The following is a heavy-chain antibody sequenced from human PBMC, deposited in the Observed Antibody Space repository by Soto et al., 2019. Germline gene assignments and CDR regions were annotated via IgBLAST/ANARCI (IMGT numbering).Heavy chain of an antibody. CDR2: IYSSGST. D-gene: IGHD3-16*01. CDR3: ARAPRTGVGGGDY. J-gene: IGHJ4*02. Sequence: QVQLQESGPGLVKPSETLSLTCTVSGGSVSSGSYYWSWIRQPPGKGLEWIAYIYSSGSTNYNPSPRSRVSISVDTSKNQFSLRLSSVTAAVTAVYYCARAPRTGVGGGDYWGQGTLVTVSS. V-gene: IGHV4-61*01. CDR1: GGSVSSGSYY.